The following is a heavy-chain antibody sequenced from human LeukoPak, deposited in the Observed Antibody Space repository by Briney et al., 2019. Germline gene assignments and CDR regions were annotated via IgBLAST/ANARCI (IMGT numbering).Heavy chain of an antibody. CDR1: GFTLSSYW. D-gene: IGHD2-15*01. J-gene: IGHJ4*02. V-gene: IGHV4-39*01. CDR3: GRQPLGGGLDY. Sequence: GSLRLSCAASGFTLSSYWMSWIRQPPGKGLGWIGSIYYSGSTYYNPSLKSRVTISVDTSNNQFSLKLRSVTAADTALYYCGRQPLGGGLDYWGQGTLVTVSS. CDR2: IYYSGST.